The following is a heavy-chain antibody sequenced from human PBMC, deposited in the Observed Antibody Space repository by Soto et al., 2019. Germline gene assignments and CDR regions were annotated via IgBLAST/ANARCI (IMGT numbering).Heavy chain of an antibody. Sequence: PGGSLRLSCTVSGFAFNNYGINWVRQAPGKGLEWVSSISKSDYTYYSDSVKGRFTISRDNAKNSVSLQMNTLRVEDTAVYYCAREDSIIIPAVSDCWGQGXLVTVSS. J-gene: IGHJ4*02. V-gene: IGHV3-21*01. CDR3: AREDSIIIPAVSDC. D-gene: IGHD2-2*01. CDR1: GFAFNNYG. CDR2: ISKSDYT.